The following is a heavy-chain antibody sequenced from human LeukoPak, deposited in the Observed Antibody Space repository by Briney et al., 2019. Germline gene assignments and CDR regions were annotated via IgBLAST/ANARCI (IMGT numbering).Heavy chain of an antibody. Sequence: GGSLRLSCAASGFTFSSYWKSWVRQAPGKGLEWVANIKQDGSEKYYVDSVKGRFTISRDNAKNSLYLQMNSLRAEDTAVYYCARITSPILLWFGELSYYFDYWGQGTLVTVSS. V-gene: IGHV3-7*01. D-gene: IGHD3-10*01. CDR1: GFTFSSYW. J-gene: IGHJ4*02. CDR2: IKQDGSEK. CDR3: ARITSPILLWFGELSYYFDY.